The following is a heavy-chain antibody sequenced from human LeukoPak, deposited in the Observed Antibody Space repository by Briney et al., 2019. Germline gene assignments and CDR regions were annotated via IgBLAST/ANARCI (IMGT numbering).Heavy chain of an antibody. CDR1: GFTFSSYA. V-gene: IGHV3-30-3*01. J-gene: IGHJ6*02. Sequence: QSGGSLRLSCAASGFTFSSYAMHWVRQAPGKGLEWVAVISYDGSNKYYADSVKGRFTISRDNSKNSLYLQMNSLRDEDTAVYYCARRQLVHLSYYYYGMDVWGQGTTVTVSS. D-gene: IGHD6-13*01. CDR2: ISYDGSNK. CDR3: ARRQLVHLSYYYYGMDV.